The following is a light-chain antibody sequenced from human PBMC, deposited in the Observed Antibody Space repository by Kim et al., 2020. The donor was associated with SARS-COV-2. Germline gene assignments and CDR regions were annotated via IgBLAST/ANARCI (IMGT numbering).Light chain of an antibody. J-gene: IGKJ4*01. V-gene: IGKV1-39*01. CDR3: QQRYSTLT. Sequence: DIQRTKSPYSLSSSVGDRVTITCRASQSISSYLNCYQQKAGKDPKLLIYASSSLQSGVPSRFSGRGSGTDFTLTISSLQPEDFATYYCQQRYSTLTFGGGTKVDIK. CDR1: QSISSY. CDR2: ASS.